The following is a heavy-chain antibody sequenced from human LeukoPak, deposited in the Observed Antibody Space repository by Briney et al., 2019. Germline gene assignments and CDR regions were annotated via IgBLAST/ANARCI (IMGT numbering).Heavy chain of an antibody. Sequence: SETLSLTRTVSGGSISSSTYYWGWIRQPPGKGLEWIGSISYGGTTYYNPSLNSRVTISVDTSKNQFSLRLSSVTAADTAVYYCARLVGYYYYYMDVWGKGTTVTVSS. CDR2: ISYGGTT. V-gene: IGHV4-39*01. CDR3: ARLVGYYYYYMDV. D-gene: IGHD2-15*01. CDR1: GGSISSSTYY. J-gene: IGHJ6*03.